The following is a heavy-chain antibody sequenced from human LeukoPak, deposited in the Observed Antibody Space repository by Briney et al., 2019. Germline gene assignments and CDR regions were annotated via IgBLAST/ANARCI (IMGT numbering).Heavy chain of an antibody. CDR2: INHSGST. CDR1: GGSISSGSYY. D-gene: IGHD2-15*01. CDR3: ARGRGVVVAAAYYFDY. Sequence: SETLSLTCTVSGGSISSGSYYWSWIRQPPGKGLEWIGEINHSGSTNYNLSLKSRVTISVDTSKNQFSLKLSSVTAADTAVYYCARGRGVVVAAAYYFDYWGQGTLVTVSS. V-gene: IGHV4-39*07. J-gene: IGHJ4*02.